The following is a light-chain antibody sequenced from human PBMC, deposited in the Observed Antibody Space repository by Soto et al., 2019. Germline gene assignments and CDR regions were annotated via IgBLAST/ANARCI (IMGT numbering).Light chain of an antibody. Sequence: DIQMTQSPSTLSASVGDRVTITCRASQSISSWLAWYQQKPGKAPKLLIYDAFSLESGVPSRFSGSGSGTEFTLTISSLQPDEFATYYCQQYNSYSTFGQGTKV. CDR3: QQYNSYST. V-gene: IGKV1-5*01. J-gene: IGKJ1*01. CDR2: DAF. CDR1: QSISSW.